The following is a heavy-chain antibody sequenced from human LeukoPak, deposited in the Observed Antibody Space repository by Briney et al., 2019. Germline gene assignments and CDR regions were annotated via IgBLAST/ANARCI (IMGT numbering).Heavy chain of an antibody. Sequence: EPSETLSLTCTVSGGSISSGSYYWSWIRQPAGKGLEWIGRIYTSGSTNYNPSLKSRVTISVDTSKNQFSLKLSSVTAADTAVYYCARDKVDRAAALNWFDPWGQGTLVTVSS. CDR3: ARDKVDRAAALNWFDP. CDR1: GGSISSGSYY. D-gene: IGHD6-13*01. V-gene: IGHV4-61*02. CDR2: IYTSGST. J-gene: IGHJ5*02.